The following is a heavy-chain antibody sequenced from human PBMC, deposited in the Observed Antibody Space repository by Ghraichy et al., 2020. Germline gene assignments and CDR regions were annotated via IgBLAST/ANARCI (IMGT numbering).Heavy chain of an antibody. Sequence: SETLSLTCTVSGGSISSSSYYWGWIRQPPGKGLEWIGSIYYSGSTYYNPSLKSRVTISVDTSKNQFSLKLSSVTAADTAVYYCATFHSGYDYVWGSYRYEGAWGQGTLVTVSS. D-gene: IGHD3-16*02. V-gene: IGHV4-39*01. CDR2: IYYSGST. CDR3: ATFHSGYDYVWGSYRYEGA. CDR1: GGSISSSSYY. J-gene: IGHJ5*02.